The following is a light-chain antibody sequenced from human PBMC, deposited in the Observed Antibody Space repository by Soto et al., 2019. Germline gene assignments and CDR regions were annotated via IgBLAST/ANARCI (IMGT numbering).Light chain of an antibody. CDR3: SSYTSSSPLCV. Sequence: QSALTQPASVSGSPGQSITISCTGTSSDVGGYNYVSWYQQHPGKAPKLMIYDVSNRPSGVSNRFSGSKSGNTASLTISGLQAEDEADYYCSSYTSSSPLCVFGTGTKLTVL. CDR1: SSDVGGYNY. J-gene: IGLJ1*01. V-gene: IGLV2-14*01. CDR2: DVS.